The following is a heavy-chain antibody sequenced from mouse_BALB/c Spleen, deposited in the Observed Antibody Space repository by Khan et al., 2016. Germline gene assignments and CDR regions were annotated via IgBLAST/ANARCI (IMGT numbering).Heavy chain of an antibody. D-gene: IGHD2-1*01. J-gene: IGHJ4*01. Sequence: EVELVESGGGLVKPGGSLKLSCAASGFAFSSYDMSWVRQTPEKRLEWVAYISSGGGSTYYPDTVKGRFTISRDNAKNTLYLQMSSLKSEDTAMYYCARQRYGNYYYYAMDYWGQGTSVTVSS. CDR2: ISSGGGST. CDR1: GFAFSSYD. CDR3: ARQRYGNYYYYAMDY. V-gene: IGHV5-12-1*01.